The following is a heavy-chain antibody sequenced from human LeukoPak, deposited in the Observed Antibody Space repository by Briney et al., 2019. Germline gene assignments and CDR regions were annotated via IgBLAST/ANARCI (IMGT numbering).Heavy chain of an antibody. CDR3: ARDGSSGWASAFDI. V-gene: IGHV1-3*01. CDR2: INAGNGNT. CDR1: GYTFTSYA. D-gene: IGHD6-19*01. Sequence: ASVTVSCKASGYTFTSYAMHWVRQAPGQRLEWMGWINAGNGNTKYSQKFQGRVTITRDTSASTAYMELSSLRSEDTAVYYCARDGSSGWASAFDIWGQGTMVTVSS. J-gene: IGHJ3*02.